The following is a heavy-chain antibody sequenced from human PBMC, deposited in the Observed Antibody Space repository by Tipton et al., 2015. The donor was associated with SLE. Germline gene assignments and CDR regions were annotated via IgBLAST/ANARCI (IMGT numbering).Heavy chain of an antibody. D-gene: IGHD3-22*01. Sequence: QLVQSGGGLVQPGRSLRLSCAASGFTFDDYAMHWVRQAPGKGLEWVSGISWNSGSIRYADSVKGRFTISRDNAKNSLYLQMNSLRAEDAAVYYCGATSSDYGMDVWGQGTTVTVSS. CDR2: ISWNSGSI. CDR1: GFTFDDYA. CDR3: GATSSDYGMDV. J-gene: IGHJ6*02. V-gene: IGHV3-9*01.